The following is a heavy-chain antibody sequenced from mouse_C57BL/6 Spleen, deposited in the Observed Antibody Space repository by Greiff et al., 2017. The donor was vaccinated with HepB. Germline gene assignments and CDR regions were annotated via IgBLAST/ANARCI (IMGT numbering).Heavy chain of an antibody. CDR1: GYTFTDYN. Sequence: VQLQQSGPELVKPGASVKMSCKASGYTFTDYNMHWVKQSHGKSLEWIGYINPNNGGTSYNQKFKGKATLTVNKSSSTAYMELRSLTSEDSAVYYCAREHGRPPGYFDVWGTGTTVTVAS. D-gene: IGHD1-1*02. V-gene: IGHV1-22*01. CDR2: INPNNGGT. J-gene: IGHJ1*03. CDR3: AREHGRPPGYFDV.